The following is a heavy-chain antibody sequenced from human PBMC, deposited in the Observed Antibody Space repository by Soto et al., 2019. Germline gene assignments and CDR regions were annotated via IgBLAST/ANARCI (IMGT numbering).Heavy chain of an antibody. CDR1: GGTFSSYA. CDR2: IIPIFGPA. V-gene: IGHV1-69*01. J-gene: IGHJ4*02. CDR3: ARSGLYYILGACDY. D-gene: IGHD3-10*01. Sequence: QVQLVQSGAEVKKPGSSVKVSCKASGGTFSSYAISWVRQAPGHGLEWMGGIIPIFGPANYAQKFQGRVTITADDSTSTAYMELSSLRSEDTAVYYWARSGLYYILGACDYWGQGTLVTVSS.